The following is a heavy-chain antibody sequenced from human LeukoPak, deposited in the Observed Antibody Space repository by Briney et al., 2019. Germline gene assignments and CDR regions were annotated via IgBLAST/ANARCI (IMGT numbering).Heavy chain of an antibody. CDR3: ATTGREDSSGWFSYYYYYYMDV. CDR1: GDTFTGYY. Sequence: ASVKVSCKASGDTFTGYYIHWVRQAPGQGLEWMGWINPNSGGTNYAQKFQGRVTMTRDTSISTAYMELGRLRSDDIAIYFCATTGREDSSGWFSYYYYYYMDVWGKGTTVTVSS. J-gene: IGHJ6*03. D-gene: IGHD6-19*01. V-gene: IGHV1-2*02. CDR2: INPNSGGT.